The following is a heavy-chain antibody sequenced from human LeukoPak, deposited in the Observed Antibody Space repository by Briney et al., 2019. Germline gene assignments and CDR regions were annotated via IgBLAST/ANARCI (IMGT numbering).Heavy chain of an antibody. CDR2: IYDSDSK. V-gene: IGHV3-53*01. J-gene: IGHJ4*02. CDR3: ARSRAFDY. CDR1: GFTFRSSY. Sequence: GGSLRLPCVASGFTFRSSYMNWVRQAPGKRPEWVAIIYDSDSKYYTDSVKGRFTISRDEFKNTVYLQMNSLRVEDTAVYYCARSRAFDYWGRGTLVTVSS.